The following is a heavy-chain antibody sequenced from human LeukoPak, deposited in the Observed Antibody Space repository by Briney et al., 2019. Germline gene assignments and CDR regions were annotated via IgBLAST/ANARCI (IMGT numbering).Heavy chain of an antibody. CDR1: GYTFTGYY. D-gene: IGHD6-6*01. CDR2: INPNSGDT. J-gene: IGHJ5*02. Sequence: ASVKVSCKASGYTFTGYYMHWVRQAPGQGLEWMGWINPNSGDTNYAQKFQGRVTMTRDTSISTIYMELSRLRSEDTAVYYCARASPGASWGQGTLVTVSS. V-gene: IGHV1-2*02. CDR3: ARASPGAS.